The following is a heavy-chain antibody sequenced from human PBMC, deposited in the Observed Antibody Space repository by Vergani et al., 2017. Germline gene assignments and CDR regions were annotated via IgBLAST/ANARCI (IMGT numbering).Heavy chain of an antibody. CDR3: ARQRPGSGWSPGDFDD. Sequence: QLQLQQSAPGLVKPSEPLFLTCTVSADPISSGSYYWGWIRQPPGKSLEWIGSIYYIGLTYYNPSLKSRVAISVDTSKNQFSLKVTSVTAADTAVYFCARQRPGSGWSPGDFDDWGQGILVTVSS. J-gene: IGHJ4*02. V-gene: IGHV4-39*01. CDR2: IYYIGLT. CDR1: ADPISSGSYY. D-gene: IGHD6-19*01.